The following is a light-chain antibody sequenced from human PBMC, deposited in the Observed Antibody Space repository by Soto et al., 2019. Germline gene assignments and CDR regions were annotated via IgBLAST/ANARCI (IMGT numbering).Light chain of an antibody. J-gene: IGKJ5*01. CDR3: PQYNDWPIP. Sequence: VMRQSPATLSVSPGERVTLSCRASQSVGSNLAWYQHKPGQAPRLVIYGVSSRATGIPARFSGSASGTEFTLTISSLQSEDFAVYSCPQYNDWPIPFGPRRRLE. CDR2: GVS. V-gene: IGKV3-15*01. CDR1: QSVGSN.